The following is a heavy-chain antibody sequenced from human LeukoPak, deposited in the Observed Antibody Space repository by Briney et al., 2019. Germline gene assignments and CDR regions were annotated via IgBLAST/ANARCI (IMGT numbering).Heavy chain of an antibody. CDR1: GFIFSSYG. CDR2: IRYDGSDK. J-gene: IGHJ5*02. V-gene: IGHV3-30*02. CDR3: ARVGYCSSTSCYMANWFDP. Sequence: PGGSLRLSCEASGFIFSSYGMHWVRQAPGKGLEWVAFIRYDGSDKYYADSVKGRFTISRDNSKNTLFLQMNSLRAEDTAVYYCARVGYCSSTSCYMANWFDPWGQGTLVTVSS. D-gene: IGHD2-2*02.